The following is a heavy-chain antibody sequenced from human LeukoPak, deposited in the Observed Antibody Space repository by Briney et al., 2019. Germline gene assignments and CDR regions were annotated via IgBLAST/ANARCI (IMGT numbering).Heavy chain of an antibody. J-gene: IGHJ4*02. CDR3: ARGSGYSYGYHY. V-gene: IGHV3-7*01. Sequence: GGSLRLSCAASGFTFSSYWMSWVRQAPGKGLEWVANIKQDGSQKYYVDSVKGRFSISRDNAKNSLYLQMNCLRAEDTAVYYCARGSGYSYGYHYWGQGTLVTVSS. CDR2: IKQDGSQK. D-gene: IGHD5-18*01. CDR1: GFTFSSYW.